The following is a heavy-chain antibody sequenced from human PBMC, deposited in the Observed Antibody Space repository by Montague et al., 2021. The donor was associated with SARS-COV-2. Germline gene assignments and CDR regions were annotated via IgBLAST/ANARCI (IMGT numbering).Heavy chain of an antibody. V-gene: IGHV4/OR15-8*01. CDR3: ARRIRITVFRGVPLTTHSLES. Sequence: SHSLSLTCTVSKASITTSNWWTWVRQAPGKGLEWVGEIHHSGTLNYNPSLKSRVTISVDTSKNHFSLNLNSVTAADTALYFCARRIRITVFRGVPLTTHSLESWGQGIMVTVSS. CDR1: KASITTSNW. D-gene: IGHD3-10*01. J-gene: IGHJ4*02. CDR2: IHHSGTL.